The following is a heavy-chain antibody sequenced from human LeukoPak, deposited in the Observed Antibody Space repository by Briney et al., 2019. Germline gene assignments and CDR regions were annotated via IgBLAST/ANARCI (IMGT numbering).Heavy chain of an antibody. Sequence: ASVKVSCKASGYTFTSYGISWVRQAPGQGLEWMGWISAYNGNTNYAQKLQGRVTMTTDTSTSTAYMELRSLRSDDTAVYYCARGGVRYCSGGSCYGWFDPWGQGTLVTVSS. CDR1: GYTFTSYG. J-gene: IGHJ5*02. CDR3: ARGGVRYCSGGSCYGWFDP. V-gene: IGHV1-18*01. D-gene: IGHD2-15*01. CDR2: ISAYNGNT.